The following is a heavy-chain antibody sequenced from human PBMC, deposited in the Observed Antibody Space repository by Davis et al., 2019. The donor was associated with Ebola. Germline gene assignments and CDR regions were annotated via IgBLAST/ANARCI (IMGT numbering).Heavy chain of an antibody. CDR3: VKDTGHGNPGGAFDM. Sequence: GESLKISCAASGFTFDDYVMHWVRQAPGKGLEWVGLISWDGGSTYYADSMKGRLTISRDNRQNSMYLQMNSLRVDDSALYYCVKDTGHGNPGGAFDMWGQGAVVTVSS. CDR2: ISWDGGST. D-gene: IGHD4-23*01. CDR1: GFTFDDYV. V-gene: IGHV3-43D*03. J-gene: IGHJ3*02.